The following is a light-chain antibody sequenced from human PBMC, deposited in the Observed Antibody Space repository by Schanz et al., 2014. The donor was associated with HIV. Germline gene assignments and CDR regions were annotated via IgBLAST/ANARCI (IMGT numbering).Light chain of an antibody. V-gene: IGLV2-11*01. J-gene: IGLJ3*02. CDR1: SSDVGNYDY. CDR3: SSYAGSNILWL. Sequence: QSALIQPPSVSGSPGQSVTISCTGTSSDVGNYDYVSWYQQHPDTVPKPMIYNVNTQPSRIPDRFSGSKSGNTASMTISGLQAEDEADYYCSSYAGSNILWLFGGGTKLTVL. CDR2: NVN.